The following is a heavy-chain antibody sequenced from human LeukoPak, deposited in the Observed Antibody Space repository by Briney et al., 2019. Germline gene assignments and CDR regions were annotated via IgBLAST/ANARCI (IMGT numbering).Heavy chain of an antibody. D-gene: IGHD3-22*01. Sequence: SETLSLTCTVSGGSISSYYWSWIRQPAGKGLEWIGRIYTSGSTNYNPSLKSRVTMSVDTSKNQFSLKLSSVTAADTAVYYCARSGYYYDSSGYWTADYWGQGTLVTVSS. CDR2: IYTSGST. CDR1: GGSISSYY. CDR3: ARSGYYYDSSGYWTADY. V-gene: IGHV4-4*07. J-gene: IGHJ4*02.